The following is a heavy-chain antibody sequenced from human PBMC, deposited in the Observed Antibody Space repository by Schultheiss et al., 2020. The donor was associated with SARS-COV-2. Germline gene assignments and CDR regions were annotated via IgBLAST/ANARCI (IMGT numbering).Heavy chain of an antibody. CDR3: ARQGDLWLLSAGGYFDL. CDR1: GGSISSSSYY. J-gene: IGHJ2*01. CDR2: IYYSGST. V-gene: IGHV4-61*05. Sequence: SETLSLTCTVSGGSISSSSYYWGWIRQPPGKGLEWIGYIYYSGSTNYNPSLKSRVTISVDTSKNQFSLKLSSVTAADTAVYYCARQGDLWLLSAGGYFDLWGRGTLVTVSS. D-gene: IGHD3-3*01.